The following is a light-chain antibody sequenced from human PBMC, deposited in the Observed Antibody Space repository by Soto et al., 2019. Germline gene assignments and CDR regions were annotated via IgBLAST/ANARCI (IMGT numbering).Light chain of an antibody. J-gene: IGLJ1*01. V-gene: IGLV2-14*01. Sequence: QSVLTQPASVPGSPGQSITISCTGTSSDVGIYNYVSWYQQHPGKAPKLMIYEVTNRPSGVSNRFSGSKSGNTASLTISGLQAEDEADYYCSSYTSSSNYVFGAGTKLTVL. CDR3: SSYTSSSNYV. CDR1: SSDVGIYNY. CDR2: EVT.